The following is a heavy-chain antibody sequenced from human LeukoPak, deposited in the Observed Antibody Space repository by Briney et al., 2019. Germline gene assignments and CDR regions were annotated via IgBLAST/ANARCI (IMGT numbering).Heavy chain of an antibody. CDR3: ARGSKGTYDY. CDR1: GLTFSNSV. Sequence: GGSLRLSCVASGLTFSNSVMTWVRQAPGKGLEWVSSILGTGDYTYFANSVKGRFTISRDNSKNTLYLQMNSLRAGDTAIYYCARGSKGTYDYWGQGALVTVSS. CDR2: ILGTGDYT. J-gene: IGHJ4*02. V-gene: IGHV3-23*01.